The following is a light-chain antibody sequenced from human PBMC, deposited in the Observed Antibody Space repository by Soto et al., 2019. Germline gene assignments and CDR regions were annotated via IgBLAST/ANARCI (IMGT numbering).Light chain of an antibody. CDR1: TGAVTSDFH. CDR3: LLYHSGPYV. V-gene: IGLV7-43*01. Sequence: QAVVTQEPSLTGSPVGTVTLTLGSSTGAVTSDFHTNWFQQKPGQAPRALIYSTSNKHSWTRSRFSGSLLGGKADLTVSGVQPEDEAAYYCLLYHSGPYVFGTGTQLTV. CDR2: STS. J-gene: IGLJ1*01.